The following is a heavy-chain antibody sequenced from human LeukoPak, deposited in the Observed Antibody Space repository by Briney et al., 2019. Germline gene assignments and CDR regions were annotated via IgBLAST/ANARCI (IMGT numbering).Heavy chain of an antibody. CDR3: ARDSPHSSNDFHY. D-gene: IGHD6-13*01. J-gene: IGHJ4*02. Sequence: PRGSLRLSCAAPGFTFSTYWMYWVRQAPGKGLVWVSRINSDGSSTRYADPVKGRFTISRDNAKNTLYLQMNSLRAEDTAVYYCARDSPHSSNDFHYWGQGTLVTVSS. CDR1: GFTFSTYW. V-gene: IGHV3-74*01. CDR2: INSDGSST.